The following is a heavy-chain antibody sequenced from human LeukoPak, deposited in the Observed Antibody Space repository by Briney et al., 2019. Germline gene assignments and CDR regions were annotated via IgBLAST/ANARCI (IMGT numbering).Heavy chain of an antibody. CDR1: GFTFSSYA. J-gene: IGHJ4*02. CDR3: ARSYANY. D-gene: IGHD2-8*01. Sequence: PGRSLRLSCAASGFTFSSYAMHWVRQAPGKGLEWVAVISYDGSNKYYADSVKGRFTISRDNSKNTLYLQMNSLRAEDTAVYYCARSYANYWGQGTLVTVSS. V-gene: IGHV3-30-3*01. CDR2: ISYDGSNK.